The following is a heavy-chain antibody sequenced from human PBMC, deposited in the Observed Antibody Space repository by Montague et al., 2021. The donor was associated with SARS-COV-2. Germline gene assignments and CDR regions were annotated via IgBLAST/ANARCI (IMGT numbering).Heavy chain of an antibody. J-gene: IGHJ6*02. V-gene: IGHV4-39*07. CDR3: GRVGRQHMVRLSGMDV. CDR1: GGPTSSSSYY. CDR2: IYYSGSS. Sequence: SETLSLTCTVSGGPTSSSSYYWGWIRQPPGKVLWWVGSIYYSGSSYYNPSLKSRVILSVDTSKNQFSLKLSSVTAADTAEYYCGRVGRQHMVRLSGMDVWGQGTTVTVSS. D-gene: IGHD6-13*01.